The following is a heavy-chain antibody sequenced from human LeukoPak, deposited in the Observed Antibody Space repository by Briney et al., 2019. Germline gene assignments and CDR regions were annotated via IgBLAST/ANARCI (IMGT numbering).Heavy chain of an antibody. CDR2: IYQSGST. V-gene: IGHV4-38-2*02. D-gene: IGHD5-24*01. CDR3: ARAEINGYSRY. Sequence: SETLSLTCTLSGYSISSGDYWGWTRLSPGKGLEWLGSIYQSGSTYDNPSLKSRVSLSIDTSKNQFSLKLTSVTAADTAVYYCARAEINGYSRYWGQGIPAIVSS. CDR1: GYSISSGDY. J-gene: IGHJ4*02.